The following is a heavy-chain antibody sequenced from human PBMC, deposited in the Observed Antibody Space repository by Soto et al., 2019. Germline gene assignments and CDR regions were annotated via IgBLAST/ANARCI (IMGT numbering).Heavy chain of an antibody. D-gene: IGHD5-18*01. CDR2: INADNGNA. Sequence: ASVKVSCKTSGYDFRYYGIHWVRQAPGQRLEWMGWINADNGNAKYSQSFQGRVTITRDTSASTAYMELSSLKSEDTTVYLCARGGYSSGYLGYLDHWGQGTVVTVSS. CDR3: ARGGYSSGYLGYLDH. V-gene: IGHV1-3*01. J-gene: IGHJ4*02. CDR1: GYDFRYYG.